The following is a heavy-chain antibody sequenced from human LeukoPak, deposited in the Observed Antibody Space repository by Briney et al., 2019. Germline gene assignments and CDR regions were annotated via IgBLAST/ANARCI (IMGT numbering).Heavy chain of an antibody. CDR1: GYTFTSYY. J-gene: IGHJ6*03. V-gene: IGHV1-46*01. D-gene: IGHD5-12*01. CDR2: INPSGGST. CDR3: AREEIVAAAYFYYYYYMDV. Sequence: ASVKVSCKASGYTFTSYYMHWVRQAPGQGLEWMGIINPSGGSTSYAQEFQGRVTMTRDTSTSTVYMELSSLRSEDTAVYYCAREEIVAAAYFYYYYYMDVWGKGTTVTVSS.